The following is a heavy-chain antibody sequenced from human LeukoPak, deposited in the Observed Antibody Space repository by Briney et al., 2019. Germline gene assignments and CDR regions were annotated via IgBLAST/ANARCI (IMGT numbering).Heavy chain of an antibody. CDR1: GFTFSSYA. V-gene: IGHV3-23*01. D-gene: IGHD3-22*01. J-gene: IGHJ4*02. Sequence: GSLRLSCAASGFTFSSYAMSWVRQAPGKGLEWVSAISGSGGSTYYADSVKGRFTISRDNSKNTLYLQMNSLRAEDTAVYYCAKSNYYDSSGHSRKFDYWGQGTLVTVSS. CDR3: AKSNYYDSSGHSRKFDY. CDR2: ISGSGGST.